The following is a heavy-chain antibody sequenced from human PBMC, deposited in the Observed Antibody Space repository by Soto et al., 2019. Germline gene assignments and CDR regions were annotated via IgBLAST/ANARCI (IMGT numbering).Heavy chain of an antibody. CDR3: ARRGSSSVDY. CDR2: INTINGNT. D-gene: IGHD6-13*01. Sequence: QVQLVQSGAEVRKPGASVKVSCKASGYSFITYAMHWLRQAPGRRLEWIGWINTINGNTEYSQRFQGRITITRDTSATTTYMDLGSLTSEDTAVYFCARRGSSSVDYWGQGTLVTVSS. J-gene: IGHJ4*02. V-gene: IGHV1-3*04. CDR1: GYSFITYA.